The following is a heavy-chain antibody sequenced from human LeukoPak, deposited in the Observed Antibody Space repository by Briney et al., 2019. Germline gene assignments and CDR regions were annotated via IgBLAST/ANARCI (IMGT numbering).Heavy chain of an antibody. CDR1: ADSIGSFY. CDR3: ARRKSQFLLPSADWFFDL. J-gene: IGHJ2*01. CDR2: ISYSGDT. D-gene: IGHD5-24*01. Sequence: SETLSLTCSVSADSIGSFYWSWLRQPPGKQLEWIGHISYSGDTNYTPSLKSRVTLSVDTSKNQFSLRLSSVTAADTAVYFCARRKSQFLLPSADWFFDLWGRGTLVTVSS. V-gene: IGHV4-59*08.